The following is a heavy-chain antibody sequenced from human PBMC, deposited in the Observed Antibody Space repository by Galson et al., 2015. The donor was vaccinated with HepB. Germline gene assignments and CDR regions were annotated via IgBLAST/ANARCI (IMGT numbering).Heavy chain of an antibody. CDR1: GFTFSSYA. CDR3: AKYGGPRIGGWFDP. CDR2: ISGSGGST. V-gene: IGHV3-23*01. J-gene: IGHJ5*02. D-gene: IGHD3-16*01. Sequence: SLRLSCAASGFTFSSYAMSWVRQAPGKGLEWASAISGSGGSTYYADSVKGRFTISRDNSKNTLYLQMNSLRAENTAVYYCAKYGGPRIGGWFDPWGQGTLVTVSS.